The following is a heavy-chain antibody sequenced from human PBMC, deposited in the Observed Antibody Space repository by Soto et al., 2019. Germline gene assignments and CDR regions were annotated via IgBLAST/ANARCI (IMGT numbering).Heavy chain of an antibody. Sequence: GGSRRRSCAASGFTFSYFAMGWGRQAPVKGLEWVSVLNDRGDTTYYTDSVKGRFTISRDNSKNTLYLQMNSLRAEDTAVYYCAKDATRTNGWYHFDYWGQGALVTVSS. CDR2: LNDRGDTT. CDR1: GFTFSYFA. V-gene: IGHV3-23*01. D-gene: IGHD6-19*01. CDR3: AKDATRTNGWYHFDY. J-gene: IGHJ4*02.